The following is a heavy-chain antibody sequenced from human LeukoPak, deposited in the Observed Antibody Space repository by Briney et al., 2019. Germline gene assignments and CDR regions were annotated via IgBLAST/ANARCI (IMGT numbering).Heavy chain of an antibody. CDR3: ARGPSRANAFDI. CDR1: GFIFSSYW. V-gene: IGHV3-7*01. D-gene: IGHD2-2*01. Sequence: GGSLRLSCAASGFIFSSYWVSWVRQAPGKGLEWVANIKQDGSERNYVDSVKGRFTISKDSAKNSLYLQMNNLRAEDTAVYYCARGPSRANAFDIWGQGTMVTVSS. J-gene: IGHJ3*02. CDR2: IKQDGSER.